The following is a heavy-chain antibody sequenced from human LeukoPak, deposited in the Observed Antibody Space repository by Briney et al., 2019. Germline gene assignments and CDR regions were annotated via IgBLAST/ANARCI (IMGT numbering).Heavy chain of an antibody. CDR1: GFMFNSYG. D-gene: IGHD2-21*01. Sequence: PGGSLRLSCAASGFMFNSYGVHWVRQAPGAGLEWVAVAYGDGNSKYYADSVKSRFTISKDISENILYLQMSSLRVEDTAKYFCATGGDFFYSHWGQGTLVTVSS. J-gene: IGHJ1*01. V-gene: IGHV3-33*01. CDR2: AYGDGNSK. CDR3: ATGGDFFYSH.